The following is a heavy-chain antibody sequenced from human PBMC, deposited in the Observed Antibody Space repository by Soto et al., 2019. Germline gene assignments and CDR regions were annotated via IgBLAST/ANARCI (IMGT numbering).Heavy chain of an antibody. J-gene: IGHJ4*02. CDR1: GGTFSSYA. Sequence: SVKVSCKGSGGTFSSYALSWVRQAPGQGLEWIGGIIPIFGTAKCAEKFPGRVTITADERTSTAYVDLSPLRSEDTAVYYCAGDMQKKRNPDTIDEGVIDESGQGTLVTVS. CDR2: IIPIFGTA. D-gene: IGHD3-3*01. CDR3: AGDMQKKRNPDTIDEGVIDE. V-gene: IGHV1-69*13.